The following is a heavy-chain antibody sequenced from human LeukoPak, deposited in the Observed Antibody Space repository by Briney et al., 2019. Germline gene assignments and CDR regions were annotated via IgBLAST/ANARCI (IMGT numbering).Heavy chain of an antibody. CDR1: GGSFSGYY. Sequence: PSETLSLTCAVYGGSFSGYYWSWIRQPPGKGLEWIGSIYHSGSTYYNPSLKSRVTISVDTSKNQFSLKLSSVTAADTAVYYCARRYYDFWSGYYTFFDYWGQGTLVTVSS. V-gene: IGHV4-34*01. CDR3: ARRYYDFWSGYYTFFDY. J-gene: IGHJ4*02. D-gene: IGHD3-3*01. CDR2: IYHSGST.